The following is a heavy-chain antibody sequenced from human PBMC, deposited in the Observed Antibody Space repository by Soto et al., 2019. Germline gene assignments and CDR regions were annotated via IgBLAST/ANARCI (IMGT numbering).Heavy chain of an antibody. Sequence: QVQLVQSWSEVKKPGASVKGSCKASGYTFTSYYMHWVRLAPGQGLEWMGIINPDGGGTIYAQQFQGRVIMTRDTSTSTVYMEMSSLRSEDAAVYYCAVGGNYLGMDVWGQGTTVTVSS. CDR1: GYTFTSYY. V-gene: IGHV1-46*01. CDR2: INPDGGGT. J-gene: IGHJ6*02. CDR3: AVGGNYLGMDV. D-gene: IGHD4-17*01.